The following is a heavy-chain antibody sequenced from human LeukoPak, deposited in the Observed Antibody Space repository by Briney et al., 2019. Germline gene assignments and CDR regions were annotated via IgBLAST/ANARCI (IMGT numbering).Heavy chain of an antibody. CDR2: ISSGDRT. J-gene: IGHJ4*02. CDR1: GFTFSSYA. V-gene: IGHV3-23*01. Sequence: PGGSLRLSCAASGFTFSSYAMNWVRQAPGKGLEWVAGISSGDRTFHAESVKGRFTISRDKSKDTPYLQMNSLRAEDTAVYYCAKGATASPYFHWFDNWGQGTQVIVPS. D-gene: IGHD3-9*01. CDR3: AKGATASPYFHWFDN.